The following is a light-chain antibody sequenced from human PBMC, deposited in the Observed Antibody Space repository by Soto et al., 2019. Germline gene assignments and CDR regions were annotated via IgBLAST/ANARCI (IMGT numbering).Light chain of an antibody. CDR3: QRYNDYQYV. CDR2: KAI. V-gene: IGKV1-5*03. CDR1: QSISSY. J-gene: IGKJ2*01. Sequence: DIQMTQSPSSLSASVGDRVTITCRASQSISSYLNWYQQKPGKAPKLLIYKAINLQSGVPSRFSGSGSGTEFTLTISSLQPDDFGTYYCQRYNDYQYVFGQGTKLDMK.